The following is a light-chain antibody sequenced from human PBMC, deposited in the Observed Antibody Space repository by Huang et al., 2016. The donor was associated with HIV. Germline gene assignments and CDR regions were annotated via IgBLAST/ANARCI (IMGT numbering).Light chain of an antibody. CDR1: QNIASY. Sequence: DIRMTQSPSSLSASVGDRVTITCRASQNIASYLNWYQQKPGKAPKLLIYAASSLQSGVPSRFSGSGSGTDLTLPINSLQPDDSATYYCQQSYITPYTFGQGTKLEI. CDR3: QQSYITPYT. V-gene: IGKV1-39*01. J-gene: IGKJ2*01. CDR2: AAS.